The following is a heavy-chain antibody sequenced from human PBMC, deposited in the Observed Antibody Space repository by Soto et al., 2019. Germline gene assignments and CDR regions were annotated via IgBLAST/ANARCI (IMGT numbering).Heavy chain of an antibody. Sequence: TLSLTCAVSGGPISSVGYSWGWIREPTGKGLEWIGYMYHSGSTYYNPSLKSRVTISIDRSKNQFSLKLSSVTAADTAVYYCARVPDYWGQGILVTVSS. D-gene: IGHD2-2*01. CDR1: GGPISSVGYS. J-gene: IGHJ4*02. V-gene: IGHV4-30-2*01. CDR3: ARVPDY. CDR2: MYHSGST.